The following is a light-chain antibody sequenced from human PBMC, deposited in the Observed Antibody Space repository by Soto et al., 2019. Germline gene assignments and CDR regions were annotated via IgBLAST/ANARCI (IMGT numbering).Light chain of an antibody. CDR2: AYT. Sequence: QSVLTQPPSVSGAPGQRVTISCTGSSSNIGAGYDLHWYQQFPGAAPKLLIFAYTNRPSGVPDRFSGSKSGTSASLAITGLQADDEADYYCQSVYRSLTAWVFGGGTKLTVL. CDR1: SSNIGAGYD. V-gene: IGLV1-40*01. J-gene: IGLJ3*02. CDR3: QSVYRSLTAWV.